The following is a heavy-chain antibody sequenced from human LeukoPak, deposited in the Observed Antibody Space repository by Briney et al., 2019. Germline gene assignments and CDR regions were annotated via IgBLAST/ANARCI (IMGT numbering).Heavy chain of an antibody. J-gene: IGHJ4*02. CDR1: GGSISGYY. CDR2: IYYSGST. Sequence: SETLSLTCTVSGGSISGYYWSWIRQPPGKGLECIGYIYYSGSTNYNPSLKSRVTISVDTSKNQFSLKLSSVTAADTAVYYCARSPSSSTTYYTFEYWGLGTLVTVSS. D-gene: IGHD2-2*02. CDR3: ARSPSSSTTYYTFEY. V-gene: IGHV4-59*01.